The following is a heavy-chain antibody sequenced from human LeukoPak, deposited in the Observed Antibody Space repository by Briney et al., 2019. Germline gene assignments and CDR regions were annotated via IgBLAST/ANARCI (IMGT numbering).Heavy chain of an antibody. D-gene: IGHD3-9*01. J-gene: IGHJ6*03. CDR1: GGSISSYY. CDR2: IYTSGST. Sequence: SETLSLTCTVSGGSISSYYWSWIRQPAGKGLEWIGRIYTSGSTNYNPPLKSRVTMSVDTSKNQFSLKLSSVTAADTAVYYCARDRTLLTGYYRYYYYYYMDVWGKGTTVTVSS. CDR3: ARDRTLLTGYYRYYYYYYMDV. V-gene: IGHV4-4*07.